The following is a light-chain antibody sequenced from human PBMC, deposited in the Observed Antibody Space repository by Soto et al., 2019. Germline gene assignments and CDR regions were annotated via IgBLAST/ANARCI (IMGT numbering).Light chain of an antibody. Sequence: QSVLTQPRSVSGSLGRSVTISCTGSSSDVGAYNYVSWYQQYPGKAPKLMIYDVSKRPSGVPDRFSGSKSGNTASLTISGLQADDEADYYCCSFAGIYPYVFGTGTKLTVL. CDR2: DVS. CDR3: CSFAGIYPYV. J-gene: IGLJ1*01. V-gene: IGLV2-11*01. CDR1: SSDVGAYNY.